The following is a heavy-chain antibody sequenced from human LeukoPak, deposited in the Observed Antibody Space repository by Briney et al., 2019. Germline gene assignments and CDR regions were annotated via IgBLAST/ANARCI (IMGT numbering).Heavy chain of an antibody. V-gene: IGHV3-30*03. CDR3: ARGGSDILTQHDY. CDR1: GFTFSLYG. D-gene: IGHD3-9*01. Sequence: AGGSLRLSCAASGFTFSLYGIHWVRQAPGKGLEWVAVISHDGSNTYFADSVKGRFAISSDTSKNTLYLQMNSLRAEDTAVYYCARGGSDILTQHDYWGQGTLVTVSS. CDR2: ISHDGSNT. J-gene: IGHJ4*02.